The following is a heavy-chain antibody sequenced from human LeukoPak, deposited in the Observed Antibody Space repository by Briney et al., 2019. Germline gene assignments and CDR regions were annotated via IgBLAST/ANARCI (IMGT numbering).Heavy chain of an antibody. V-gene: IGHV4-31*03. J-gene: IGHJ4*02. D-gene: IGHD4-17*01. CDR3: ARAEAGSAVTTGFYFDY. Sequence: SETLSLTCTVSGGSISSGGYYWGWIRQHPGKGLEWIGCIYYSGSTYYNPSLKSRVTISVDTSKNQFSLKLSSVTAADTAVYYCARAEAGSAVTTGFYFDYWGQGTLVTVSS. CDR2: IYYSGST. CDR1: GGSISSGGYY.